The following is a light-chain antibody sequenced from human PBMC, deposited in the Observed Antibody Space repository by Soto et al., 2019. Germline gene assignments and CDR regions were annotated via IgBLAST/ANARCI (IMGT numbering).Light chain of an antibody. V-gene: IGLV2-8*01. J-gene: IGLJ1*01. Sequence: LTHPASAYRAPGQSLTISCTETSSDVGGYNYVSWYQQHPGKAPKLMIYEVSKRPSGVPDRFSGSKSGNTASLTVSGLQAEDEADYYCSSYAGSVDVFGTGTKVTVL. CDR2: EVS. CDR1: SSDVGGYNY. CDR3: SSYAGSVDV.